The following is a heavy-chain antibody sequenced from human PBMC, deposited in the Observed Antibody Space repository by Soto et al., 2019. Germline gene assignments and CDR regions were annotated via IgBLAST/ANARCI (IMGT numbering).Heavy chain of an antibody. CDR3: AKDNYYDSSGYPQDFQH. CDR1: GFTFSSYA. Sequence: EVQLLESGGGLVQPGGSLRLSCAASGFTFSSYAMSWVRQAPGKGLEWVSAISGSGGSTYYADSVKGRFTISRDNSKNTLYLHMNSLRAEDTAVYYCAKDNYYDSSGYPQDFQHWGQGTLVTVSS. CDR2: ISGSGGST. D-gene: IGHD3-22*01. V-gene: IGHV3-23*01. J-gene: IGHJ1*01.